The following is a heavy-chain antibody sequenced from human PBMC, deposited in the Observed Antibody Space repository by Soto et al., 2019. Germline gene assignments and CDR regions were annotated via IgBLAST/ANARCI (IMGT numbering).Heavy chain of an antibody. J-gene: IGHJ5*02. Sequence: GGSLRLSCAASGFTFSSYAMSWVRQATGKGLEWVSAISGSGGSTYYADSVKGRFTISRDNSKNALYLQMNSLTAADTAVYYCARVPGDFWSGYYSWFDPWGQGTLVTVSS. CDR3: ARVPGDFWSGYYSWFDP. D-gene: IGHD3-3*01. V-gene: IGHV3-23*01. CDR1: GFTFSSYA. CDR2: ISGSGGST.